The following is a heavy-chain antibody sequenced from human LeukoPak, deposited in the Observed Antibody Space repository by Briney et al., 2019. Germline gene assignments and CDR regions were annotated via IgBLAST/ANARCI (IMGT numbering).Heavy chain of an antibody. CDR2: IYSSGST. D-gene: IGHD3-22*01. CDR1: GGSISSTSYY. Sequence: SETLSLTCTVSGGSISSTSYYWGWIRQPPGKGLEWIGSIYSSGSTYYNPSLKSRVTISVDTSQNQFSLKLSSVTAADTAVYYCARAQRYYDSCRYYFYPPVFDYRGQGTLVTVSS. J-gene: IGHJ4*02. CDR3: ARAQRYYDSCRYYFYPPVFDY. V-gene: IGHV4-39*01.